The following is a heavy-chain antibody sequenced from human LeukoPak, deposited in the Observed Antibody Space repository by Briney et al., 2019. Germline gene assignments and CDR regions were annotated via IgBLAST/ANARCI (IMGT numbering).Heavy chain of an antibody. CDR3: ARDLRYSSGWYNVDY. CDR2: ISAYNGNT. V-gene: IGHV1-18*01. CDR1: GYTFTSYG. J-gene: IGHJ4*02. Sequence: ASVKVSCKASGYTFTSYGISWVRQAPGQGIEWMGWISAYNGNTNYAQKLQGRVTMTTDTSTSTAYMELRSLRSDDTAVYYCARDLRYSSGWYNVDYWGQGTLVTVSS. D-gene: IGHD6-19*01.